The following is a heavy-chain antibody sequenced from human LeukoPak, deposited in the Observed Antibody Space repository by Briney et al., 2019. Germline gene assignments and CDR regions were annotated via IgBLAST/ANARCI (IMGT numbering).Heavy chain of an antibody. CDR1: GFTFSSYW. D-gene: IGHD6-19*01. V-gene: IGHV3-23*01. J-gene: IGHJ4*02. CDR2: ITGNGGST. Sequence: TGGSLRLSCAASGFTFSSYWMSWVRQAPGKGLDWVSGITGNGGSTYYADSVKGRFTISRDNSKNTLYLQMDSLRAEDTAVYYCAKESSQWLVPYWGRGTLVTVSS. CDR3: AKESSQWLVPY.